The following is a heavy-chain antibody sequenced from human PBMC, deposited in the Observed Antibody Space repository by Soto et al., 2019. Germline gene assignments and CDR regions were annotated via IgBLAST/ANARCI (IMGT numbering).Heavy chain of an antibody. CDR1: GFTFSSYA. Sequence: GSLRLSCAASGFTFSSYAVSWVRQAPGKGLEWVSAITTSGYSTYYADSVKGRFTISRDNSKNTLYLQMNSLRAEDTAVYYCAKDERDRGYSYGRPPYFDYWGQGTLVTVSS. CDR2: ITTSGYST. J-gene: IGHJ4*02. D-gene: IGHD5-18*01. CDR3: AKDERDRGYSYGRPPYFDY. V-gene: IGHV3-23*01.